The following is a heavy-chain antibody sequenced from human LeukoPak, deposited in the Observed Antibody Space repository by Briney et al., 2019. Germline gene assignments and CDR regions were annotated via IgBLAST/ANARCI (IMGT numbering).Heavy chain of an antibody. D-gene: IGHD3-22*01. Sequence: GGSLRLSCAPSGFTFSSYRMSWVREAPGEGLEWVANIKQDGSEKYYVDPVKGRFTISRDNAKNSLYLQMNSLRAEDTAVYYCARTLYYYDNSGYYGYWGQGTLVTVSS. V-gene: IGHV3-7*01. CDR1: GFTFSSYR. CDR3: ARTLYYYDNSGYYGY. J-gene: IGHJ4*02. CDR2: IKQDGSEK.